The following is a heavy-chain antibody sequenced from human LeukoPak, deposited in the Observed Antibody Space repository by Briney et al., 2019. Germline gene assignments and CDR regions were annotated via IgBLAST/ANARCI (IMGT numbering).Heavy chain of an antibody. Sequence: GGSLRLSCAASGFTFSSYAMSWVRQAPGKGLEWVSAISNDGGGTQYADFVEGRFTISRDNSKNTLFLQMSSLRAEDAALYYCAKGSSGYFADLWGQGTLVTVSS. J-gene: IGHJ5*02. CDR3: AKGSSGYFADL. V-gene: IGHV3-23*01. CDR2: ISNDGGGT. D-gene: IGHD3-22*01. CDR1: GFTFSSYA.